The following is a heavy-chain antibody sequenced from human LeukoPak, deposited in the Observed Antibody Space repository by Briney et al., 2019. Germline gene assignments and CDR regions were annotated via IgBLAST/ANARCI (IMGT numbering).Heavy chain of an antibody. CDR3: ARVGFLGTNH. J-gene: IGHJ5*02. Sequence: SETLSLTCAVYGGSFSGYYWSWIRQPPGEGLEWIGEINHSGSTNYNPSLKSRVTISVDTSKNQSSLKLSSVTAADTAVYYCARVGFLGTNHWGQGTLVTVSS. D-gene: IGHD7-27*01. CDR2: INHSGST. V-gene: IGHV4-34*01. CDR1: GGSFSGYY.